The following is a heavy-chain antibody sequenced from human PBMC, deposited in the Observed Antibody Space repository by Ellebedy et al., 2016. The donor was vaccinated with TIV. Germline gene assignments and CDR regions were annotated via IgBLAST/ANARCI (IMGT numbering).Heavy chain of an antibody. J-gene: IGHJ4*02. CDR1: GFTFSSYD. CDR2: ISTAGDT. Sequence: PGGSLRLSCAASGFTFSSYDMHWVRQRTGKGLEWVSAISTAGDTYYPGSVKGRFTISRENAKNSMYLQMNSRRAEDTAVYYCARATAGFDYWGRGTLVTVSS. V-gene: IGHV3-13*01. CDR3: ARATAGFDY. D-gene: IGHD1-14*01.